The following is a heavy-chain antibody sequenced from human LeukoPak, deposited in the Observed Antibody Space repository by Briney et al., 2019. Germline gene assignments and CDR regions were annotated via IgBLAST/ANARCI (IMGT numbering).Heavy chain of an antibody. J-gene: IGHJ4*02. CDR3: AKNGASSTSPRDY. CDR2: ISGSGGST. CDR1: GFTFSSYA. Sequence: GGTLRLSCAASGFTFSSYAMSWVRQAPGKGLEWVSAISGSGGSTYYADSVKGRFTISRDNSKNTLYLQMNSLRAEDTAVYYCAKNGASSTSPRDYWGQGTLVTVSS. V-gene: IGHV3-23*01. D-gene: IGHD2-2*01.